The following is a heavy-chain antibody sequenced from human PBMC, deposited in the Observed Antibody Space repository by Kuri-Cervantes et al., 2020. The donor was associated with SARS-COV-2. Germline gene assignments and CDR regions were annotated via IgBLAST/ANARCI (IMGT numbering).Heavy chain of an antibody. V-gene: IGHV4-59*12. J-gene: IGHJ6*03. CDR1: GGSISSYY. CDR2: IYYSGST. CDR3: ARSGYYSRGVTYYYMDV. Sequence: SETLSLTCTVSGGSISSYYWSWIRQPPGQGLEWLGYIYYSGSTKYNPSLESRVTISLDTSRNQFSLKLSSVTAADSAVDYCARSGYYSRGVTYYYMDVWDKGTTVTVSS. D-gene: IGHD3-22*01.